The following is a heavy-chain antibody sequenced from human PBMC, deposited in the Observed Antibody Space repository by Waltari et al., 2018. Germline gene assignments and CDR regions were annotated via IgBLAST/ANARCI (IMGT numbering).Heavy chain of an antibody. J-gene: IGHJ4*02. D-gene: IGHD6-13*01. CDR3: ARDGGSSRHYFDY. Sequence: EVQLVESGGGLVKPGGSLRLSCAASGFTVSSYWMSWVRQAPGKGLEWVANIKQDGSEKYYVDSVKGRFTISRDNAKNSLYLQMNSLRAEDTAVYYCARDGGSSRHYFDYWGQGTLVTVSS. CDR2: IKQDGSEK. CDR1: GFTVSSYW. V-gene: IGHV3-7*01.